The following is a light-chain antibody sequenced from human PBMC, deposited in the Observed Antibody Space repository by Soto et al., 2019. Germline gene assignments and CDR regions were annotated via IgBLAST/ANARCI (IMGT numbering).Light chain of an antibody. CDR3: QQYGSSPRT. Sequence: EIVLTQSPATLSLSPGERATLSCRASQSVSSYLAWYQQKPGQAPRLLISGASRRATGIPDRFSGAGSGTDFTLTISRLEPEDFALYYCQQYGSSPRTFGQGTKVDI. CDR1: QSVSSY. CDR2: GAS. V-gene: IGKV3-20*01. J-gene: IGKJ1*01.